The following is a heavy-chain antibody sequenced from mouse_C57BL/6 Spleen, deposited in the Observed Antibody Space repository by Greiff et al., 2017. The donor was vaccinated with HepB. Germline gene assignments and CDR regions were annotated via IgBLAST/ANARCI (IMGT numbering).Heavy chain of an antibody. CDR1: GFTFSSYA. Sequence: EVKLVESGGGLVKPGGSLKLSCAASGFTFSSYAMSWVRQTPEKRLEWVATISDGGSYTYYPDNVKGRFTISRDNAKNNLYLQMSHLKSEDTAMYYCARDPLTGFDYWGQGTTLTVSS. CDR3: ARDPLTGFDY. V-gene: IGHV5-4*01. D-gene: IGHD4-1*01. J-gene: IGHJ2*01. CDR2: ISDGGSYT.